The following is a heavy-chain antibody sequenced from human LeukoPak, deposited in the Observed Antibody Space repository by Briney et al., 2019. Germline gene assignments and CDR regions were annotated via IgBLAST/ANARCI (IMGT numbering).Heavy chain of an antibody. CDR2: INWNGGST. V-gene: IGHV3-20*04. D-gene: IGHD5-18*01. CDR3: ARPSGYSYAGGIDH. J-gene: IGHJ4*02. Sequence: GGSLRLSCAASGFTVSSNYMSWVRQAPGKGLEWVSGINWNGGSTGYADSVKGRFTISRDNAKNSLYLQMNSLRAEDTALYYCARPSGYSYAGGIDHWGQGTLVTVSS. CDR1: GFTVSSNY.